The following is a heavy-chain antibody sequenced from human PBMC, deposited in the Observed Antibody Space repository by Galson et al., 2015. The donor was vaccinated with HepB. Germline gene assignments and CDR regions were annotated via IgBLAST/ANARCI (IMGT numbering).Heavy chain of an antibody. D-gene: IGHD2-21*01. CDR1: GFTVSSNF. CDR2: IYSGGST. J-gene: IGHJ4*02. CDR3: ARGGAGDYSPMYY. Sequence: SLRLSCAASGFTVSSNFMSWVRQAPGKGLEWVSVIYSGGSTYYADSVKGRLTISRDNSKNTLYFQMNSLRAEDTAVYYCARGGAGDYSPMYYWGQGTLVTVSS. V-gene: IGHV3-53*01.